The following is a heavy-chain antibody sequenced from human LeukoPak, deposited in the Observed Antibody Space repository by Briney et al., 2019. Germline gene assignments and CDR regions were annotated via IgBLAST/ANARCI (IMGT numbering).Heavy chain of an antibody. Sequence: SETLSLTCTVSGGSISSYYWSWIRQPPGKGLEWIGYIYYSGSTNYNPSLKSRVTISVDTSKNQFSLKLSSVTAADTAVYYCAGSPGDLWSGYSRNWFDPWGQGTLVTVSS. CDR1: GGSISSYY. CDR2: IYYSGST. CDR3: AGSPGDLWSGYSRNWFDP. D-gene: IGHD3-3*01. J-gene: IGHJ5*02. V-gene: IGHV4-59*08.